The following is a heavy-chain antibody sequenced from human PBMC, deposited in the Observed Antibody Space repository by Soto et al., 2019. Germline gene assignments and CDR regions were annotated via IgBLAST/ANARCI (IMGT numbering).Heavy chain of an antibody. J-gene: IGHJ6*02. CDR2: INPNSGDT. Sequence: QEQLVQSGAEVKKPGASVKVSGKASGYAFNGYYIHWVRQAPGQGLEWMGWINPNSGDTNYAQKFQGRVTLTRDMSISTANMELTRLRSDDTAVYYCARDGQWLVTPYYSYGLDVWGQGTTVTVPS. D-gene: IGHD6-19*01. CDR3: ARDGQWLVTPYYSYGLDV. V-gene: IGHV1-2*02. CDR1: GYAFNGYY.